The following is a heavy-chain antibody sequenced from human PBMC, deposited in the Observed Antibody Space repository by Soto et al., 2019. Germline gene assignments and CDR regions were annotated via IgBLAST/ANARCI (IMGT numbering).Heavy chain of an antibody. CDR1: GFTFSSYA. CDR3: AKDVMDSRAYYCGMDV. D-gene: IGHD6-13*01. V-gene: IGHV3-23*01. J-gene: IGHJ6*02. Sequence: PGGSLRLSCAASGFTFSSYAMSWVRQAPGKGLEWVSVLSDSGGSTYYADSVKGRFTISRDNSKNTLYLQMNSLRAEDTAVYYCAKDVMDSRAYYCGMDVWGQGTTVTVSS. CDR2: LSDSGGST.